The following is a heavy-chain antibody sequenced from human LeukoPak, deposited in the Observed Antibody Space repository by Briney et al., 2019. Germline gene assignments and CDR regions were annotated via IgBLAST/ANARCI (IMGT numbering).Heavy chain of an antibody. CDR2: IYYSGST. J-gene: IGHJ4*02. CDR1: GGSISSSSYH. D-gene: IGHD3-16*02. V-gene: IGHV4-30-4*08. Sequence: PSETLSLTCTVSGGSISSSSYHWGWIRQPPGKGLEWIGYIYYSGSTYYNPSLKSRVTISVDTSKNQFSLKLSSVTAADTAVYYCARDRSDYVWGSYRQMDYFDYWGQGTLVTVSS. CDR3: ARDRSDYVWGSYRQMDYFDY.